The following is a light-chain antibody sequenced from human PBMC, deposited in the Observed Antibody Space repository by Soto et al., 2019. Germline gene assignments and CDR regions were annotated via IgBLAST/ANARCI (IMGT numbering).Light chain of an antibody. J-gene: IGLJ7*01. V-gene: IGLV1-40*01. CDR3: QSYDSSLSGWV. CDR2: GNN. Sequence: QAVVTQPPSVSGAPGQRVTISCTGSRSNIGTGYDVHWYQQLPGTAPKFLIYGNNNRPSGVPDRFSGSKSGTSASLAITGLQAEDEADYYCQSYDSSLSGWVFGGGTQLTVL. CDR1: RSNIGTGYD.